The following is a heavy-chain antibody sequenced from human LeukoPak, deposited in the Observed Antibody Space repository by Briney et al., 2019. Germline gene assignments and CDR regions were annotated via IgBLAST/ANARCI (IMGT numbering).Heavy chain of an antibody. Sequence: SETLSLTCTVSGGSISSYYWTWIRQPPGKGLEWIGYVYYSGSTNYNPSLKSRVTISVDPSKNQFSLKLSSVTAADTAMYYCARRPVQPERFDYRGQGTLVTVSS. J-gene: IGHJ4*02. D-gene: IGHD6-13*01. V-gene: IGHV4-59*01. CDR1: GGSISSYY. CDR3: ARRPVQPERFDY. CDR2: VYYSGST.